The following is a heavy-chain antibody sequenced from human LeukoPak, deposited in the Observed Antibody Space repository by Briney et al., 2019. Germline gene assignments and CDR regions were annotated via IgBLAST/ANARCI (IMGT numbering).Heavy chain of an antibody. Sequence: GGSLRLSCAASGFTVSSNFMSWVRQAPGKGLEWVSVIFSGGTIYYADSVKGRFTISRDNSKDTLYLQINNLRAEDTAVYYCARGAIPAVLYYFDYWGQGSLVTVSS. J-gene: IGHJ4*02. V-gene: IGHV3-66*01. CDR2: IFSGGTI. CDR1: GFTVSSNF. D-gene: IGHD1-14*01. CDR3: ARGAIPAVLYYFDY.